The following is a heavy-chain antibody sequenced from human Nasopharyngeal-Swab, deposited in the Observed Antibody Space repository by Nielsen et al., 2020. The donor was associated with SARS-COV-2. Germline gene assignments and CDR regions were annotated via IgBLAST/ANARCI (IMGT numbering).Heavy chain of an antibody. D-gene: IGHD2-15*01. CDR3: AREAGLYCSGGSCYGAPRVDY. CDR1: GGSISSYY. J-gene: IGHJ4*02. V-gene: IGHV4-59*01. CDR2: IYYSGST. Sequence: SETLSLTCTVSGGSISSYYWSWIRQPPGKGLEWIGYIYYSGSTNYNPSLKSRVTISVDTSKNQFSLKLSSVTAADTAVYYCAREAGLYCSGGSCYGAPRVDYWGQGTLVTVSS.